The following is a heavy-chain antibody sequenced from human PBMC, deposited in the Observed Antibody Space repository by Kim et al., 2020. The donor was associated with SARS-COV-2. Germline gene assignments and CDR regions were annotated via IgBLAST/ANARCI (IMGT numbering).Heavy chain of an antibody. CDR2: IKQDESEK. V-gene: IGHV3-7*03. Sequence: GGSLRLSCAASGFTFSGYWMIWARQAPGKGLEWVANIKQDESEKNYVDSVKGRFTISRDNAKNSLYLQMNSLRAEDTAVYYCARDLLIVGSSGGFDYWGQRTLPTHSS. J-gene: IGHJ4*02. CDR1: GFTFSGYW. D-gene: IGHD6-25*01. CDR3: ARDLLIVGSSGGFDY.